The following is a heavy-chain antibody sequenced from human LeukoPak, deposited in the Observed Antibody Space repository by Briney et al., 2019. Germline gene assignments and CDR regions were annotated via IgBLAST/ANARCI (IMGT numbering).Heavy chain of an antibody. V-gene: IGHV4-59*01. CDR3: ARARAAAGSYFDY. D-gene: IGHD6-13*01. Sequence: SETLSLTCTVSGGSISSYYWSWIRQPPGKGLEWIGYIYYSGSTNYNPSLKSRVTISVDTSKNQFPLKLSSVTAADTAVYYCARARAAAGSYFDYWGQGTLVTVSS. CDR2: IYYSGST. J-gene: IGHJ4*02. CDR1: GGSISSYY.